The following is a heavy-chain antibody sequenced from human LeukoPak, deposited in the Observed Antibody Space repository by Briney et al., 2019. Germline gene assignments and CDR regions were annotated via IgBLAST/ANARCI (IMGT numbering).Heavy chain of an antibody. Sequence: AASVKVSCKASGDSFTNYAIVWVRQAPGQGLEWMGGIVPGFHTTDYAQKFQGRLIITADESTTTAYMELSSLTSEDTATYYCARWDAHYHEGENWFEPWGQGTLVTVSS. CDR1: GDSFTNYA. D-gene: IGHD3-22*01. CDR2: IVPGFHTT. CDR3: ARWDAHYHEGENWFEP. V-gene: IGHV1-69*01. J-gene: IGHJ5*02.